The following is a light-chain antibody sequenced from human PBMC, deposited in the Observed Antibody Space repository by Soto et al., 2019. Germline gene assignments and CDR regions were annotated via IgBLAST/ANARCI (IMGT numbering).Light chain of an antibody. CDR2: KAS. CDR1: QSISTW. Sequence: DIQMTQSPSTLSASVGDRVTITCRASQSISTWLAWYQQKPGKAPKVLIYKASSLESGVPSRFNGSGSGTEFTLTISSLQPDDFATYYCQQYKTYTRTFGQGTKVEIK. CDR3: QQYKTYTRT. V-gene: IGKV1-5*03. J-gene: IGKJ1*01.